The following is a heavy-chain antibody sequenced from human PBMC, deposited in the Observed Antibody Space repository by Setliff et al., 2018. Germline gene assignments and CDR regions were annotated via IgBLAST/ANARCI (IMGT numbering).Heavy chain of an antibody. D-gene: IGHD3-3*01. J-gene: IGHJ6*03. CDR2: IYTSWST. CDR3: ARMSGFQYMDV. Sequence: LSLTCTVSGDSLRSRRNYWGWFRQPAGKELEWIGQIYTSWSTNYNPSLKRRVTISLDTSKNQFSLSLTSVTAADTAVYYCARMSGFQYMDVWGKGTTVTVSS. CDR1: GDSLRSRRNY. V-gene: IGHV4-61*09.